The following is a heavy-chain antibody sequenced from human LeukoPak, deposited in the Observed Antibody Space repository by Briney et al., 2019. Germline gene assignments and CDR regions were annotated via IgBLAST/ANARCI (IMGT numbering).Heavy chain of an antibody. CDR1: GDSISSGTYY. J-gene: IGHJ6*03. CDR2: IDTSGST. V-gene: IGHV4-61*02. D-gene: IGHD2-2*01. Sequence: SETRSLTCTVSGDSISSGTYYWSWIRQPAGKGLEWIGRIDTSGSTNYNPSLKSRVTISVDTSKDQFSLKLSSVTAADTAVYYCAREAGESVPAAKRGVYYYYYYMDVWGTGTTATVSS. CDR3: AREAGESVPAAKRGVYYYYYYMDV.